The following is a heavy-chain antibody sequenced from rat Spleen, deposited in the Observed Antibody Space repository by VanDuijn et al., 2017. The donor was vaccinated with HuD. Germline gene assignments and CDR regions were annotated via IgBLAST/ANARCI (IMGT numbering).Heavy chain of an antibody. CDR3: ARQNNYEVMDA. D-gene: IGHD1-10*01. J-gene: IGHJ4*01. CDR2: ISYDGSTT. V-gene: IGHV5-29*01. Sequence: EVQLVESGGGLVQPGGTLKLSCAASGITFSNYAMAWVRQAPTKGLEWVATISYDGSTTYYRDSVKGRFTISRDNAKSTLYLQMDSLRSEDTATYYCARQNNYEVMDAWGQGASVTVSS. CDR1: GITFSNYA.